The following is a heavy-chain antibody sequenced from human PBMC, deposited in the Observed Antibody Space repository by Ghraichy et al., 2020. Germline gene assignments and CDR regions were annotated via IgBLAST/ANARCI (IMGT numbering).Heavy chain of an antibody. CDR3: ARDAAYYYDSSGYHPQN. Sequence: ASVKVSCKASGYTFTGYYMHWVRQAPGQGLEWMGWINPNSGGTNYAQKFQGRVTMTRDTSISTAYMELSRLRSDDTAVYYCARDAAYYYDSSGYHPQNWGQGTLVTVSS. D-gene: IGHD3-22*01. V-gene: IGHV1-2*02. CDR2: INPNSGGT. J-gene: IGHJ4*02. CDR1: GYTFTGYY.